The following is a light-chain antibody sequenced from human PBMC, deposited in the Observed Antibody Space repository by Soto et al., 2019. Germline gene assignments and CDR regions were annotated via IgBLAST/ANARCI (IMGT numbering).Light chain of an antibody. J-gene: IGKJ1*01. CDR3: QHYNSYSEA. V-gene: IGKV1-5*03. Sequence: DIHMTQSPSSLSASVGHKVTITCRASQTISSWLAWYQQKPGKAPKLLIYKASTLKSGVPSRLSGSGYGTEFTLTISSMKPDDFETYYCQHYNSYSEAFGHGTKVDIK. CDR1: QTISSW. CDR2: KAS.